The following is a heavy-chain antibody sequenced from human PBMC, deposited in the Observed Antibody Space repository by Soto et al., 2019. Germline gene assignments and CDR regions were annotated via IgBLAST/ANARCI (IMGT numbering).Heavy chain of an antibody. CDR2: IHPGDSDT. J-gene: IGHJ5*02. CDR3: ARHNRYSSTWFEGWFDP. D-gene: IGHD6-13*01. V-gene: IGHV5-51*01. CDR1: GYSFTNYW. Sequence: SLKISCQGSGYSFTNYWVGWVRQIPGRGLEWMGIIHPGDSDTRYSPFFQGQVTISADKSISTAYLQWSSLKASDTAMYYCARHNRYSSTWFEGWFDPWGQGTLVTVSS.